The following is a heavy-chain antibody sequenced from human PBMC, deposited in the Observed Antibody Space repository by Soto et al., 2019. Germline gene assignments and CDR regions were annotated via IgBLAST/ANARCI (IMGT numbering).Heavy chain of an antibody. D-gene: IGHD3-3*01. CDR3: AKSPYYDFWSGYPLYYFDY. V-gene: IGHV3-23*01. CDR2: ISGSGGST. J-gene: IGHJ4*02. Sequence: EVQLLESGGGLVQPGGSLRLSCAASGFTFSSYAMSWVRQAPGKGLEWVSAISGSGGSTYYADSVKGRFTISRDNSKNTLYLQMNSLRAEDTAVYYCAKSPYYDFWSGYPLYYFDYWGQGTLVTVCS. CDR1: GFTFSSYA.